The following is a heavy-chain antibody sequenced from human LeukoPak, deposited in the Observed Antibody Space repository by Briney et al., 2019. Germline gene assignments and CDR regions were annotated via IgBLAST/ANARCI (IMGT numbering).Heavy chain of an antibody. CDR1: GFSFSSYG. CDR2: ISYDGSNK. CDR3: GKFSLWDIVLRPYSANSVFFAY. V-gene: IGHV3-30*18. D-gene: IGHD2-8*01. J-gene: IGHJ1*01. Sequence: GGSLRLSCAASGFSFSSYGMHWVRQAPGKGLEWVAVISYDGSNKYYADSVKGRFTISRDNSKNTLYLQMNNLRAEDTAVYYRGKFSLWDIVLRPYSANSVFFAYWGQGTLVTVSS.